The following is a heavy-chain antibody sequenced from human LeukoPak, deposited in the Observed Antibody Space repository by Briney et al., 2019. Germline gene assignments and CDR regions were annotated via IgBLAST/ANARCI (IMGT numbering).Heavy chain of an antibody. CDR3: ARDFDYGDYIDF. Sequence: GGSLRLSCVASGFTFSTYTFNWVRQAPGKGLEWLSYISSGGLTIFYADSVEGRFTISRDNTKNAIYLDMTNLRAEDTAVYYCARDFDYGDYIDFWGQGTLVAVSS. D-gene: IGHD4/OR15-4a*01. V-gene: IGHV3-48*04. CDR2: ISSGGLTI. J-gene: IGHJ4*02. CDR1: GFTFSTYT.